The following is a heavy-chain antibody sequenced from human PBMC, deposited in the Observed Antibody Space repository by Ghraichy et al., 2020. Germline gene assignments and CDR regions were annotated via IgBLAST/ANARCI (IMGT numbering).Heavy chain of an antibody. J-gene: IGHJ6*04. Sequence: GGSLRLSCAASGFTFSTYVMSWVRQAPGKGLEWVSGISGGGDSTLHADSVKGRFTISRDNSKYTLYLQMNSLTAEDTAVYYCAKALHYDFWSGYAYYAMDVWGKGTTVTVSS. D-gene: IGHD3-3*01. CDR1: GFTFSTYV. CDR3: AKALHYDFWSGYAYYAMDV. V-gene: IGHV3-23*01. CDR2: ISGGGDST.